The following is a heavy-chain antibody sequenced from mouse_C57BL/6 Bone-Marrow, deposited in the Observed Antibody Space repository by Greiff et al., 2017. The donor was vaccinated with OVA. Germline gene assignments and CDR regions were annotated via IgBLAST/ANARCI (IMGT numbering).Heavy chain of an antibody. Sequence: DVHLVESGGDLVKPGGSLKLSCAASGFPFSSYGMSWVRQTPDERLEWVATISSGGSYTYYPDSVKGRFTISRDNAKNTLYLQMSSLKSEDTAMYYCASLTGYFDYWGQGTTLTVSS. CDR2: ISSGGSYT. CDR1: GFPFSSYG. J-gene: IGHJ2*01. V-gene: IGHV5-6*01. CDR3: ASLTGYFDY. D-gene: IGHD4-1*01.